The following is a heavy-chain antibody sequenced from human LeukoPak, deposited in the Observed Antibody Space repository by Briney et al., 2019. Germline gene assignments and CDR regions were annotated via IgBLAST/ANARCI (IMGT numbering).Heavy chain of an antibody. J-gene: IGHJ4*02. D-gene: IGHD6-13*01. CDR1: GGSISSYY. CDR2: INHSGST. Sequence: PSETLSLTCTVSGGSISSYYWSWIRQPPGKGLEWIGEINHSGSTNYNPSLKSRVTISVDTSKNQFSLKLSSVTAADTAVYYCARHLGRIAASHIDYWGQGTLVTVSS. V-gene: IGHV4-34*01. CDR3: ARHLGRIAASHIDY.